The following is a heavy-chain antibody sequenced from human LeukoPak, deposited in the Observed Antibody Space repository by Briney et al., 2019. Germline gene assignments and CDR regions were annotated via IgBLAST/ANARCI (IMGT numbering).Heavy chain of an antibody. CDR3: ARGVLSGYDYDAFDI. CDR2: INPNSGGT. J-gene: IGHJ3*02. Sequence: ASVKVSCKASGYTFTGYYMHWVRQAPGQGLEWMGWINPNSGGTNYAQKFQGRVTMTRDTSISTAYMELSRLRSDDTAVYYCARGVLSGYDYDAFDIWGQGTLVTVSS. V-gene: IGHV1-2*02. D-gene: IGHD5-12*01. CDR1: GYTFTGYY.